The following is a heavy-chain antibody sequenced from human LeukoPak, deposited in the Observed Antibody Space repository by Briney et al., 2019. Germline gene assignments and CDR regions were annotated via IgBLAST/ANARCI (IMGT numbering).Heavy chain of an antibody. Sequence: ASVKVSCKASGYTFTAYYMHWVRQAPGQGLEWMGWISVFNDNTKYAQKLQGRVTMTTDTSTSTAYMELRSLTSDDTAVYYCARDRIGGTYYDYWGQGTLVTVSS. CDR1: GYTFTAYY. J-gene: IGHJ4*02. CDR3: ARDRIGGTYYDY. CDR2: ISVFNDNT. D-gene: IGHD1-26*01. V-gene: IGHV1-18*04.